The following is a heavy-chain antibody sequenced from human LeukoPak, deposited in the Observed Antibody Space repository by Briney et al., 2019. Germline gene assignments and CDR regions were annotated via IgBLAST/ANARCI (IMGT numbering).Heavy chain of an antibody. D-gene: IGHD2-15*01. CDR1: GYSFTSYW. Sequence: GESLKISCKASGYSFTSYWISWVRQMAGKRLEWMGRIDPSDSYTNYSPSFQGHVTTSADKSISTAHLQWSSLKASDTAMYYCASQCSGGSCYNDAAFDIWGQGTMVTVSS. J-gene: IGHJ3*02. CDR2: IDPSDSYT. V-gene: IGHV5-10-1*01. CDR3: ASQCSGGSCYNDAAFDI.